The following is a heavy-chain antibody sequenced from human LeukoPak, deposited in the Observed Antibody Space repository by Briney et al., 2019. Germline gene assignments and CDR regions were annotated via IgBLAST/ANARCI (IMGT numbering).Heavy chain of an antibody. CDR2: IYPDDSDT. CDR1: GYKFPTYW. Sequence: GESLKISCKGSGYKFPTYWIGWVRQMPGKGLEWMGIIYPDDSDTRYSPSFQGQVTISADKSISTAYLQWSSLKASDTAMYYCARHDGDYFHFDYWGQGTLVTVSS. J-gene: IGHJ4*02. D-gene: IGHD4-17*01. CDR3: ARHDGDYFHFDY. V-gene: IGHV5-51*01.